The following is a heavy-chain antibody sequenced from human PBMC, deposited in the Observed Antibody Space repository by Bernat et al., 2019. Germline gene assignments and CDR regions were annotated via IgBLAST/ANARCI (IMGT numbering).Heavy chain of an antibody. D-gene: IGHD5-18*01. CDR2: ISSDGSTT. J-gene: IGHJ5*02. V-gene: IGHV3-74*01. Sequence: EVQLVESGGGFVQPGGSLRLSCAASGFTFSNYWMHWVRQAPGKGLVWVSRISSDGSTTSYADSLKGRFTISRNNAKHTLFLQIHSLSAEDTAVYFCARGGSDTPYNWFDPWCQGTLVTVSS. CDR3: ARGGSDTPYNWFDP. CDR1: GFTFSNYW.